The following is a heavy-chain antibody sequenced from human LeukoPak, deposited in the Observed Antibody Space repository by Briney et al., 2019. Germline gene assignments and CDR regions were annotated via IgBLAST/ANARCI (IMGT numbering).Heavy chain of an antibody. V-gene: IGHV4-39*01. CDR1: GGSISSSSYY. J-gene: IGHJ4*02. D-gene: IGHD3-10*01. CDR3: ATGVMVRGVIIFDY. CDR2: IYYSGST. Sequence: PSETLSLTCTVSGGSISSSSYYCGWIRQPPGKGLEWIGSIYYSGSTYYNPSLKSRVTISVDTSKNQFSLKLSSVTAADTAVYYCATGVMVRGVIIFDYWGQGTLVTVSS.